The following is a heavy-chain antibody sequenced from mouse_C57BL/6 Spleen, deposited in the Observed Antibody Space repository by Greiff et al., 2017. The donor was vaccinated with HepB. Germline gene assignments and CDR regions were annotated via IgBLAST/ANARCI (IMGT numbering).Heavy chain of an antibody. V-gene: IGHV1-80*01. J-gene: IGHJ4*01. Sequence: VQLVESGAELVKPGASVKISCKASGYAFSSYWMNWVKQRPGKGLEWIGQIYPGDGDTNYNGKFKGKATLTADKSSSTAYMQLSSLTSEDSAVYFCARSPSITTVSMDYWGQGTSVTVSS. CDR2: IYPGDGDT. CDR3: ARSPSITTVSMDY. D-gene: IGHD1-1*01. CDR1: GYAFSSYW.